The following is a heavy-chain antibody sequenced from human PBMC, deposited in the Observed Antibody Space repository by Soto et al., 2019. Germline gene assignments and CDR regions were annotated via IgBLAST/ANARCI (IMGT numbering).Heavy chain of an antibody. J-gene: IGHJ5*02. CDR3: AREGHYGSGSYPYP. D-gene: IGHD3-10*01. Sequence: GGSLRLSCAASGFTFSSYGMHWVRQAPGKGLEWVAVIWYDGSNKYYADSVKGRFTISRDNSKNTLYLQMNSLRAEDTAVYYYAREGHYGSGSYPYPWGQGTLVTVSS. CDR1: GFTFSSYG. V-gene: IGHV3-33*01. CDR2: IWYDGSNK.